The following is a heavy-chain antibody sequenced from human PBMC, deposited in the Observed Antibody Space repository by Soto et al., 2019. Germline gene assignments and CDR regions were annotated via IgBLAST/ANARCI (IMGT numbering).Heavy chain of an antibody. J-gene: IGHJ4*02. CDR2: FNPRGGTT. D-gene: IGHD3-3*01. CDR1: ANTFINNY. CDR3: ATVYGLVQYDDFWSGYYDY. Sequence: QGELLQSGAEVKKHGASVRISCKSSANTFINNYINWVRQAPGQGLEWLGVFNPRGGTTRYAQKFQGRVTMTGDTSTTTVFMELSNLKSEDTAVYYCATVYGLVQYDDFWSGYYDYWGQGTLVIVSS. V-gene: IGHV1-46*01.